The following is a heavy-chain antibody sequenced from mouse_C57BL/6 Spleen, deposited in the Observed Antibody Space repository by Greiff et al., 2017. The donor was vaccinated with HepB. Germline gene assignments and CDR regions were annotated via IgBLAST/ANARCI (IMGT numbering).Heavy chain of an antibody. J-gene: IGHJ4*01. CDR2: IWSGGST. D-gene: IGHD1-1*01. V-gene: IGHV2-2*01. CDR3: ARTGFTTVVEVYYAMDY. CDR1: GFSLTSYG. Sequence: QVQLQQSGPGLVQPSQSLSITCTVSGFSLTSYGVHWVRQSPGKGLEWLGVIWSGGSTDYNAAFISRLSISKDNSKSQVFFKMNSLQADDTAIYYCARTGFTTVVEVYYAMDYWGQGTSVTVSS.